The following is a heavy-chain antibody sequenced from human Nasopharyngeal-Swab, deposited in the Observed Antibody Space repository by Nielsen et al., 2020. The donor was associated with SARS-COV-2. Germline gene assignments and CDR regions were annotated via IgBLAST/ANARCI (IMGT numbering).Heavy chain of an antibody. CDR1: GDSVSSNTAA. D-gene: IGHD6-19*01. J-gene: IGHJ4*02. Sequence: SQTLSLTCAISGDSVSSNTAAWNWIRQSPSRGLEWLGRTYYRSMWNNDYAVSVRGRTTINPDPSKNQFSLQLNSVTPEDTAVYYCARIAVAVSPVWGQGTLVTVSS. CDR3: ARIAVAVSPV. CDR2: TYYRSMWNN. V-gene: IGHV6-1*01.